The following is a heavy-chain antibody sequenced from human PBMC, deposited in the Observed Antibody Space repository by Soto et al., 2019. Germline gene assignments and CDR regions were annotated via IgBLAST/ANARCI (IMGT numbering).Heavy chain of an antibody. CDR2: ISYDGSNK. CDR3: VKDHSSSWSFDY. CDR1: GFTFSSYG. D-gene: IGHD6-13*01. V-gene: IGHV3-30*18. Sequence: QVQLVESGGGVVQPGRSLRLSCAASGFTFSSYGMHWVRQAPGKGLEWVAVISYDGSNKYYADSVKGRFTISRDNSKNTLYLQMNSLRAEDTAVYYRVKDHSSSWSFDYWGQGTLVTVSS. J-gene: IGHJ4*02.